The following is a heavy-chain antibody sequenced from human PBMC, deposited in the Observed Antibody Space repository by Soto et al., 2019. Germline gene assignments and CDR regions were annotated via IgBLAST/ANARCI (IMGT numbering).Heavy chain of an antibody. CDR2: IYYSGST. CDR3: ARDRVLSGYRQAAFDI. Sequence: SETLSLTCTVSGGSISSGGYYWSWIRQHPGKGLEWIGYIYYSGSTYYNPSLKSRVTISVDTSKNQFSLKLSSVTAADTAVYYCARDRVLSGYRQAAFDIWGQGTMVTVSS. J-gene: IGHJ3*02. D-gene: IGHD3-3*01. V-gene: IGHV4-31*03. CDR1: GGSISSGGYY.